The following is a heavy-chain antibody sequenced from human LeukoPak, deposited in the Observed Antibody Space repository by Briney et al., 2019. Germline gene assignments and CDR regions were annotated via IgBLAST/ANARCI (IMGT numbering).Heavy chain of an antibody. D-gene: IGHD3-3*01. CDR2: IYSGGST. Sequence: GGSLRLSCAASGFTVSSNYMSWVRQAPGKGLEWVSVIYSGGSTYYADSVKGRFTISRDNSKNTLYLQMNSLRAEDTAVYYCATNRRGTAYYDFWSGYYEDWFDPWGQGTLVTVSS. CDR1: GFTVSSNY. V-gene: IGHV3-66*01. J-gene: IGHJ5*02. CDR3: ATNRRGTAYYDFWSGYYEDWFDP.